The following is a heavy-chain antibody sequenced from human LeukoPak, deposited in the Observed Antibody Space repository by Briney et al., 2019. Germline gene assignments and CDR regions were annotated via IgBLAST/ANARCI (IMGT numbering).Heavy chain of an antibody. D-gene: IGHD3-10*01. CDR2: ISFDGSSK. CDR1: GFTFSKYG. V-gene: IGHV3-30*18. J-gene: IGHJ4*02. CDR3: AKDRGFSFASGSSELDY. Sequence: GRSLRLSCAASGFTFSKYGIHWVRQAPGKGLEWVAVISFDGSSKYHADSVKGRFTISRDNSKNTVYLQMNSLRIEDTAVYYCAKDRGFSFASGSSELDYWGQGTQVTVSS.